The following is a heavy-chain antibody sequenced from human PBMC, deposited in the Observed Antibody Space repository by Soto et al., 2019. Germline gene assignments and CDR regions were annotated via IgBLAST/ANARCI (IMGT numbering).Heavy chain of an antibody. J-gene: IGHJ4*02. Sequence: PGGSLRLSCAASGFTFSNYYMAWIRQAPGKGLECLSYISSREVTIYYADSVKGRFTISRDNTKNSLYLQMSSLRDEDTGVYYCARVSASGWHVNGRDYFDSWGQGTLVTVSS. CDR2: ISSREVTI. V-gene: IGHV3-11*01. CDR3: ARVSASGWHVNGRDYFDS. D-gene: IGHD6-19*01. CDR1: GFTFSNYY.